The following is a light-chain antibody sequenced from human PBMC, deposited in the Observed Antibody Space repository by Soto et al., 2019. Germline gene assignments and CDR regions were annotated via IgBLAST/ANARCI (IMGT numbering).Light chain of an antibody. Sequence: DIQMTQSPSSLSASVGDRVTITCRASQGISNSLAWYHQKPGKVPKLLIYAASTLQSGVPSRFSGSGSGTDFTLTISSMQPEDVATYYCQKYESAPYTFGQGTKLEIK. CDR1: QGISNS. CDR2: AAS. CDR3: QKYESAPYT. J-gene: IGKJ2*01. V-gene: IGKV1-27*01.